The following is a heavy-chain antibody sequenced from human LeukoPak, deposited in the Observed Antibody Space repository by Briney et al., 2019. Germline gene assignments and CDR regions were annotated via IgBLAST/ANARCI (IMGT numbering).Heavy chain of an antibody. D-gene: IGHD4-11*01. CDR1: GFTFGDYT. V-gene: IGHV3-49*03. J-gene: IGHJ4*02. CDR2: IRSKAYGGTT. CDR3: TSLNSDYSNYSP. Sequence: GGSLRLSCTASGFTFGDYTMSWFRQAPGKRLEWVGFIRSKAYGGTTEYAASVKGRFTISRDDSKSIAYLQMNSLKIEDTAVYYCTSLNSDYSNYSPWGQGTLVTVSS.